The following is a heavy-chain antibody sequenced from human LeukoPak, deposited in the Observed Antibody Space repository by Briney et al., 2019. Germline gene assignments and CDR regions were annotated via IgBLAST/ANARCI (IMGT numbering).Heavy chain of an antibody. Sequence: QSGGSLRLSCAASGFTFNSYEMNWVRQAPGKGLEWVSYISTRDTTIYYADSVKGRFTISRDNAKNSLYLQMNSLRAEDTAVYYCARGGGSSLDYWGQGTLVTVSS. D-gene: IGHD1-26*01. CDR3: ARGGGSSLDY. V-gene: IGHV3-48*03. CDR2: ISTRDTTI. J-gene: IGHJ4*02. CDR1: GFTFNSYE.